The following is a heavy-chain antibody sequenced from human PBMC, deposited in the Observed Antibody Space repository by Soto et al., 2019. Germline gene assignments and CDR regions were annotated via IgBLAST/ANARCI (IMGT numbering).Heavy chain of an antibody. CDR3: AKGVLLGELPLYRGDTVEDAFDI. CDR1: GFTFDDYA. V-gene: IGHV3-9*01. D-gene: IGHD3-16*02. J-gene: IGHJ3*02. Sequence: EVQLVESGGGLVQPGRSPRLSCAASGFTFDDYAMHWVRQAPGKGVEWVSGISWNSGSIGYADSVKGRFTISRDNAKNSLYLQMKSLRVEDTALYYCAKGVLLGELPLYRGDTVEDAFDIWGQGTMVTVSS. CDR2: ISWNSGSI.